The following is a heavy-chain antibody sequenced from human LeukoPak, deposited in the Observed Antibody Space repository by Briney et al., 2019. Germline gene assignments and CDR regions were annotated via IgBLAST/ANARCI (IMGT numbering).Heavy chain of an antibody. J-gene: IGHJ6*03. D-gene: IGHD6-6*01. CDR2: LSYDGSNK. V-gene: IGHV3-30*18. CDR3: AKCGSSSDYYYYYMDV. CDR1: GFTFSSFG. Sequence: GGSLRLSCAASGFTFSSFGMHWVRQAPGRGLEWVAVLSYDGSNKYYADSVKGRFTISRDNSKNTLYLQMNSLRAEDTAVYYCAKCGSSSDYYYYYMDVWGKGTTVTVSS.